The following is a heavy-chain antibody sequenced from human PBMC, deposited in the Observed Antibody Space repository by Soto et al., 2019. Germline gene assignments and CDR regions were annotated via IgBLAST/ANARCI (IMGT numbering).Heavy chain of an antibody. CDR2: IWYDGSNK. V-gene: IGHV3-33*01. Sequence: VQLVESGGGVVQPGRSLRLSCAASGFTFSSYGMHWVRQAPGKGLEWVAVIWYDGSNKYYADSVKGRFTISRDNSKNTLYLQMNSLRAEDTAVYYCAREGGSSGYYYYFDYWGQGTLVTVSS. CDR3: AREGGSSGYYYYFDY. J-gene: IGHJ4*02. CDR1: GFTFSSYG. D-gene: IGHD3-22*01.